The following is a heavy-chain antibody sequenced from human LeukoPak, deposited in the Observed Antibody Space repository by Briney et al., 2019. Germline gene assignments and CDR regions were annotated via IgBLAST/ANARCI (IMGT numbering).Heavy chain of an antibody. Sequence: GGSLRLSCAASGFTFSSYGMHWVRQAAGKGLEWVAFIRYDGSNKYYADSVKGRFTISRDNSKNTLYLQMNSLRAEDTAVYYCAKDAMTYYYDSSGPNFWGQGTLVTVSS. CDR1: GFTFSSYG. J-gene: IGHJ4*02. V-gene: IGHV3-30*02. D-gene: IGHD3-22*01. CDR2: IRYDGSNK. CDR3: AKDAMTYYYDSSGPNF.